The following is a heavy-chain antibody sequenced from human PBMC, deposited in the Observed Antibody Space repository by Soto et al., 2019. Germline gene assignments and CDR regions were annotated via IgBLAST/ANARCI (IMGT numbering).Heavy chain of an antibody. CDR1: GYTFTSYA. Sequence: ASVKVSCKASGYTFTSYAMHWVRQAPGQRLEWMGWINAGNGNTKYSQKFQGRVTITRDTSASTAYMELSSLRSEDTAVYYCAREDLIVVVIPRGMDVWGKGSTVTVSS. J-gene: IGHJ6*04. CDR2: INAGNGNT. V-gene: IGHV1-3*01. CDR3: AREDLIVVVIPRGMDV. D-gene: IGHD3-22*01.